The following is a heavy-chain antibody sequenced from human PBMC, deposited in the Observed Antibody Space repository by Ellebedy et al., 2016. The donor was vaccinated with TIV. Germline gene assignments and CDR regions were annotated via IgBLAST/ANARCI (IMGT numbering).Heavy chain of an antibody. CDR3: ATGRYCSATGCHFDY. Sequence: ASVKVSCKVSGYTLTELAVHWVRQAPGKGPEWMGGFDPEDGEAVYAQTFQGRVTMNADTSTDTAYMDVSSLTSEDTAVYYCATGRYCSATGCHFDYWGQGILVTVSS. J-gene: IGHJ4*02. CDR2: FDPEDGEA. V-gene: IGHV1-24*01. CDR1: GYTLTELA. D-gene: IGHD2-2*01.